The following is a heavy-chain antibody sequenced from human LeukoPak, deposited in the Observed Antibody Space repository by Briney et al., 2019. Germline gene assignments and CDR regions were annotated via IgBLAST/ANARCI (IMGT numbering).Heavy chain of an antibody. CDR2: ISSSSSYI. Sequence: GGSLRLSCAASGFTFSSYSMNWVRQAPGKGLEWVPSISSSSSYIYYADSVKGRFTISRDNAKNSLYLQMNSLRAEDTAVYYCARSPYCSSTSCYAKPTYYMDVWGKGTTVTVSS. J-gene: IGHJ6*03. V-gene: IGHV3-21*01. CDR1: GFTFSSYS. D-gene: IGHD2-2*01. CDR3: ARSPYCSSTSCYAKPTYYMDV.